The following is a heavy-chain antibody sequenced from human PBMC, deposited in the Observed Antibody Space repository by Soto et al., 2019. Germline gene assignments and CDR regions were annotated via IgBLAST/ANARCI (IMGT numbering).Heavy chain of an antibody. V-gene: IGHV3-23*01. J-gene: IGHJ6*02. CDR2: ISGSGGST. CDR1: GFTFSSYA. Sequence: PGGSLRLSCAASGFTFSSYAMSWVRQAPGKGLEWVSAISGSGGSTYYADSVKGRFTISRDNSKNSLYLQMNSLRTEDTAFYYCAKDMAPGPTDGGYYYYYGMDVWGQGTTVTVSS. CDR3: AKDMAPGPTDGGYYYYYGMDV. D-gene: IGHD2-21*02.